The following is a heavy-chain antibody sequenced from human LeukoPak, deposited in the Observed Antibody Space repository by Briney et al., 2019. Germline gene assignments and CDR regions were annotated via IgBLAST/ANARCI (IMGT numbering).Heavy chain of an antibody. CDR2: IRGGGAST. J-gene: IGHJ4*02. Sequence: GGSLRLSCAASGFAFSTYAMSWVRPAPGKGLGWGSSIRGGGASTFYADSVKGRFTISRDNSKNTLYLQMNTLRVDDTAVYSCAKSTFTWTVAGTQNDYWGQGTLVTVSS. D-gene: IGHD6-19*01. CDR3: AKSTFTWTVAGTQNDY. V-gene: IGHV3-23*01. CDR1: GFAFSTYA.